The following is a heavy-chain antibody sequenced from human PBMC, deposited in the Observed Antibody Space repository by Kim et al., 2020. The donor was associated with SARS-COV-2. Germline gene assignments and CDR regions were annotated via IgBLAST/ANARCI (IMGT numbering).Heavy chain of an antibody. V-gene: IGHV6-1*01. Sequence: SQTLSLTCAISGDSVSSNSAAWNWIRQSPSRGLEWLGRTYYRSKWYNDYAVSVKSRITINPDTSKNQFSLQLNSVTPEDTAVYYCARDSVMDIVATMAYWFDTWGQGTLVTVSS. D-gene: IGHD5-12*01. CDR3: ARDSVMDIVATMAYWFDT. J-gene: IGHJ5*02. CDR2: TYYRSKWYN. CDR1: GDSVSSNSAA.